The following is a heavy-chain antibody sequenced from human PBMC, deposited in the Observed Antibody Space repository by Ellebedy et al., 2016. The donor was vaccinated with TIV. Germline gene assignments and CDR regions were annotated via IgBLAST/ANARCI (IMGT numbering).Heavy chain of an antibody. J-gene: IGHJ6*03. CDR2: IYFRGDT. CDR1: GGSINNYY. D-gene: IGHD1-26*01. V-gene: IGHV4-59*13. CDR3: ARLTAAATPSNYYYYIGV. Sequence: SETLSLXXTVSGGSINNYYWSWIRQPPGKGLEWIGYIYFRGDTEYNPSLKSRVTISVDTSKNQFTLKLRSVTAADTAVYYCARLTAAATPSNYYYYIGVWGKGTTVTVSS.